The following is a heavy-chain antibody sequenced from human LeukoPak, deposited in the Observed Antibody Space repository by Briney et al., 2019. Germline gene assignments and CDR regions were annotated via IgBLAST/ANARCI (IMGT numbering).Heavy chain of an antibody. CDR2: VSGRGGST. D-gene: IGHD3-9*01. Sequence: GGSLRLSCAASGFTFSSYAMSWVRQAPGKGLEWVSGVSGRGGSTYYTGSVKGRFTISRDNSNNTVYLQMNSLRADDTAVYYCAKAHDILTGYFDYWGQGTLVTVSS. V-gene: IGHV3-23*01. CDR3: AKAHDILTGYFDY. J-gene: IGHJ4*02. CDR1: GFTFSSYA.